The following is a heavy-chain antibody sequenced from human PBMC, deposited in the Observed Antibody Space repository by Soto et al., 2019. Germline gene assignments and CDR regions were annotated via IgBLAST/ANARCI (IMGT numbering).Heavy chain of an antibody. CDR1: GFTFRDHP. V-gene: IGHV3-23*01. CDR3: AKYRRGATTVMAIK. CDR2: IGEGGDRT. Sequence: EVQLLESGGDLVQPGGSLRLSCVGSGFTFRDHPMNWVRQAPGKGLEWVSAIGEGGDRTYYADAVLGRLTISRDNSKNTLYLHMTSLRAEDTAMHYCAKYRRGATTVMAIKWGQGTLVTVSS. J-gene: IGHJ4*02. D-gene: IGHD4-4*01.